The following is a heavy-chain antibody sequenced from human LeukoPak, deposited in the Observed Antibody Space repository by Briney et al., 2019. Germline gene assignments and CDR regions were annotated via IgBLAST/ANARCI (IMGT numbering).Heavy chain of an antibody. CDR2: IKHNGDEL. V-gene: IGHV3-7*01. J-gene: IGHJ4*02. D-gene: IGHD3-16*01. Sequence: GGSLRLSCAASGFTFSSYWMTWVRQAPGKGLEWVANIKHNGDELNYVGSVEGRFTISRDNAKNSLYLHVTSLRAEDTAVYYCARELRTFDSWGQGTLVTVSS. CDR3: ARELRTFDS. CDR1: GFTFSSYW.